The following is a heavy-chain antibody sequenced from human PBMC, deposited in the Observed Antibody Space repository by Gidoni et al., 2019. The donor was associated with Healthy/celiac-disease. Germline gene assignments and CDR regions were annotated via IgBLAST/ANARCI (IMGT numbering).Heavy chain of an antibody. J-gene: IGHJ6*03. V-gene: IGHV3-9*01. CDR1: GFTFDDYA. D-gene: IGHD2-2*01. CDR2: ISWNSGSI. Sequence: EVKLVESGGGLVQPGRSLRLSCAASGFTFDDYAMHWVRQAPGKGLEWVSGISWNSGSIGYADSVKGLFTISRDNAKNSLYLQMNSLRAEDTALYYCAKGAGYCSSTSCLNYYMDVWGKGTTVTVSS. CDR3: AKGAGYCSSTSCLNYYMDV.